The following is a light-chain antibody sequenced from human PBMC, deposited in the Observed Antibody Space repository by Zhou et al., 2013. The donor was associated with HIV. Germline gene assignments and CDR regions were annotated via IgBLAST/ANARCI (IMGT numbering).Light chain of an antibody. CDR3: QQYNNWPPYT. CDR2: KAS. V-gene: IGKV1-5*03. CDR1: QSISTW. Sequence: DVQMTQSPSTLSASVGDRVTITCRASQSISTWLAWYQQKPGKAPNLLIYKASSLESGVPSRFSGSGSGTEFTLTINSLQSEDFAVYYCQQYNNWPPYTFGQGTKLEIK. J-gene: IGKJ2*01.